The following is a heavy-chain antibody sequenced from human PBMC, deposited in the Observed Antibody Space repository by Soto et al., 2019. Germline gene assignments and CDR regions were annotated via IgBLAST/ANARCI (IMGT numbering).Heavy chain of an antibody. CDR2: INPSGGST. CDR3: ARDLRFGELLSHSPLL. Sequence: ASVKASCKASGYTFTSYYMHWVRQAPGQGLEWMGIINPSGGSTSYAQKFQGRVTMTRDTSTSTVYMELSSLRSEDTAVYYCARDLRFGELLSHSPLLWGQGTLVTVSS. V-gene: IGHV1-46*01. CDR1: GYTFTSYY. D-gene: IGHD3-10*01. J-gene: IGHJ4*02.